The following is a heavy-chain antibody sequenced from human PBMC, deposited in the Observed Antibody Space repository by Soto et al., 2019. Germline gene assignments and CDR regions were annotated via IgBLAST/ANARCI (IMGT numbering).Heavy chain of an antibody. J-gene: IGHJ4*02. D-gene: IGHD3-16*01. V-gene: IGHV4-39*01. CDR1: GGSISSSSYY. Sequence: QLQLQESGPGLVKPSETLSLTCTVSGGSISSSSYYWGWIRQPPGKGLEWIGSIYYSGSTYYNPSLKSRVTISVDTSKNQFSLKLSSVTAADTAVYYCARLDEDDEHGGVVGGGPMFDYWGQGTLVTGSS. CDR2: IYYSGST. CDR3: ARLDEDDEHGGVVGGGPMFDY.